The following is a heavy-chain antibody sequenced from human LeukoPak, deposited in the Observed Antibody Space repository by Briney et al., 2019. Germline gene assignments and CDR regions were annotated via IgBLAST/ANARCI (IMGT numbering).Heavy chain of an antibody. CDR3: ARLPGIVATIERYFDY. D-gene: IGHD5-12*01. Sequence: GESLKISCKGSGYSFNSYWIGWVRQMPGKGLEWMGVIYPGDSDTRYSPSFQGQVTISADKSISTAYLQWSSLKASDTAMYYCARLPGIVATIERYFDYWGQGTLVTVSS. CDR1: GYSFNSYW. CDR2: IYPGDSDT. J-gene: IGHJ4*02. V-gene: IGHV5-51*01.